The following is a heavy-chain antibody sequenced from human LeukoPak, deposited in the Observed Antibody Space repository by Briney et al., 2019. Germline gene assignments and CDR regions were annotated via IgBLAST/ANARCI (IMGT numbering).Heavy chain of an antibody. CDR2: IYTSGST. CDR3: TRSITGITAHFDY. J-gene: IGHJ4*02. D-gene: IGHD1-7*01. V-gene: IGHV4-4*07. CDR1: GGSISYFY. Sequence: SETLSLTCTVSGGSISYFYWSWIRQPAGKGLEWIGRIYTSGSTNYNPSLKSRVTMSVDTSKKQFSLKLSSVTAADTAVYYCTRSITGITAHFDYWGQGTLVTVSS.